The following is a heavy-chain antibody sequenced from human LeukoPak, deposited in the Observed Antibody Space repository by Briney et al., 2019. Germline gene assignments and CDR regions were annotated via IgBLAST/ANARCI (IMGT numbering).Heavy chain of an antibody. J-gene: IGHJ4*02. D-gene: IGHD6-6*01. Sequence: SVKVSCKASGFTFTSSAMQWVRQARGQRLEWIGWIVVGSGNTNYAQKFQERVTITRDMSTSTAYMELSRLRSDDTAVYYCARGGIAARRFDYWGQGTLVTVSS. CDR2: IVVGSGNT. V-gene: IGHV1-58*02. CDR1: GFTFTSSA. CDR3: ARGGIAARRFDY.